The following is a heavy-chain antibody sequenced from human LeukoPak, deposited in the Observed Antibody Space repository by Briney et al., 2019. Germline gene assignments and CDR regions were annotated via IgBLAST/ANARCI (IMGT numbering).Heavy chain of an antibody. V-gene: IGHV3-7*01. Sequence: GGSLRLSCAASGFTFSSYWMSWVRQAPGKGLEWVANIKQDGSEKYYVDSVKGRFTISRDNAKNSLYLQMNSLRAEDTAVYYCARDSPLGSSSFGLDPWGQGTLVTVSS. J-gene: IGHJ5*02. D-gene: IGHD6-13*01. CDR1: GFTFSSYW. CDR3: ARDSPLGSSSFGLDP. CDR2: IKQDGSEK.